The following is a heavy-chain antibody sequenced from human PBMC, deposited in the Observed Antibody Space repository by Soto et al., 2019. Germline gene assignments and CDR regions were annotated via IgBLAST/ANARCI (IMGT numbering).Heavy chain of an antibody. V-gene: IGHV3-11*01. CDR3: ASGTNGDFFVY. Sequence: GRSLRLSCAASGFTFSAYAMTWIRQAPGKGLEWVSYISSRSSTIFYADSVKGRFTISRDNVKNSLYLQMNSLRAEDTAVYYCASGTNGDFFVYWGEGILVTVSS. D-gene: IGHD2-8*01. CDR2: ISSRSSTI. CDR1: GFTFSAYA. J-gene: IGHJ4*02.